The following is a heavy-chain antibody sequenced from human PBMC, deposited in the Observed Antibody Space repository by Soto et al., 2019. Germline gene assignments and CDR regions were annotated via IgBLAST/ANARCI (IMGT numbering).Heavy chain of an antibody. Sequence: QVQLQQWGAGLLKPSETLSLNCAVTGGSLSGYYWSWIRQLPGKGLEWIGEVKDGGHTNYSPSLRGRVTISSDTSNHQFSLRLNSVTAADTGVYYCARGHEVVVATHWDQGSLVTVS. CDR3: ARGHEVVVATH. V-gene: IGHV4-34*01. J-gene: IGHJ4*02. CDR2: VKDGGHT. D-gene: IGHD5-12*01. CDR1: GGSLSGYY.